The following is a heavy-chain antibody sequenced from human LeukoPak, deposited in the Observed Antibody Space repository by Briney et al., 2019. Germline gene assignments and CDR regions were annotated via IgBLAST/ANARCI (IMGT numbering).Heavy chain of an antibody. CDR1: GFTFDDYA. V-gene: IGHV3-9*03. CDR3: AKADSSWGSYPDAFDI. D-gene: IGHD3-16*01. Sequence: GRSLRLSCAASGFTFDDYAMHWVRQAPGNGLEWVSGISWNSGIIAYADSVKGRFTISRDNAKNSLYLQMNSLRAEDMALYYCAKADSSWGSYPDAFDIWGQGTMVTVSS. CDR2: ISWNSGII. J-gene: IGHJ3*02.